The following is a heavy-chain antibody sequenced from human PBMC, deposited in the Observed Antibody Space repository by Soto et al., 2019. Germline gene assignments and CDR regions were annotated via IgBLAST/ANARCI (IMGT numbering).Heavy chain of an antibody. CDR3: ARHPGYCSGGSCYTQLNWFDP. Sequence: SETLSLTCTPSGGSISSSRNDSSCFHQTTGKGLERTGSIYYSGTTSYTQPLKSRVNISADTSKNQFSLNLSAVSAAVTAVYYCARHPGYCSGGSCYTQLNWFDPWGHGTLVAIAS. J-gene: IGHJ5*02. CDR1: GGSISSSRND. D-gene: IGHD2-15*01. CDR2: IYYSGTT. V-gene: IGHV4-39*01.